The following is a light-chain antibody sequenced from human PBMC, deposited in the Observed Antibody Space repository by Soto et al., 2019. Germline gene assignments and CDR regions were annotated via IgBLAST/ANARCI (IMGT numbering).Light chain of an antibody. CDR1: QSVNNVY. Sequence: EIVSTQSPGTLSLSPGERATLSCRASQSVNNVYLAWYQQKPGQAPRLLIYDVSSRATGIPDRFSGSGSGTDFTLTISRLEPEDFAVYYCQQSGTSPRTFGQGTKLEIK. CDR2: DVS. V-gene: IGKV3-20*01. CDR3: QQSGTSPRT. J-gene: IGKJ2*01.